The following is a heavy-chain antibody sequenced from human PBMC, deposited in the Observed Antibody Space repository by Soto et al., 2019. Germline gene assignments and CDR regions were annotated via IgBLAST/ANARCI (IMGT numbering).Heavy chain of an antibody. V-gene: IGHV3-30*04. D-gene: IGHD2-2*01. CDR1: GFVFTSYA. Sequence: QVQLVESGGGVVQPGKSLRLSCAASGFVFTSYAIHWVRQAPGKGLEWVALISYNGMNKYYADSVKGRFTITRDNANNTAYLQMNSLRGGDTAVDFCVRGGSSDWHSTFFGPWGQGTLGTVSP. J-gene: IGHJ5*02. CDR2: ISYNGMNK. CDR3: VRGGSSDWHSTFFGP.